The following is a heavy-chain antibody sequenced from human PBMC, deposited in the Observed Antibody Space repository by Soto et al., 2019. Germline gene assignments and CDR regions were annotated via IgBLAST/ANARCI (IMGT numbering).Heavy chain of an antibody. V-gene: IGHV3-74*01. J-gene: IGHJ3*02. Sequence: PVGSLRLSCAASGFTFSSYWMHWVRQAPGKGLVWVSRINSDGSGTSYADSVKGRFTISRDNAKNTLYLQMNSLRAEDTAVYYCARTAMVRVGAFDIWGQGTMVTVSS. CDR1: GFTFSSYW. CDR2: INSDGSGT. D-gene: IGHD5-18*01. CDR3: ARTAMVRVGAFDI.